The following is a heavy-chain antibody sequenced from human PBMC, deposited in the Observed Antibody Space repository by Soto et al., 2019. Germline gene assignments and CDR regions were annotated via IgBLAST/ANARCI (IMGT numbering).Heavy chain of an antibody. J-gene: IGHJ4*02. V-gene: IGHV4-39*01. Sequence: SETLSLTCTVSGGSISSSSYYWGWIRQPPGKGLDWIASIYDTGDTYYNPSLKSRVTISVDTSKKQFSLKPTSVTAADTAVYYCASRAAVPAYYFDDWGQGSLVTVSS. CDR2: IYDTGDT. D-gene: IGHD6-19*01. CDR3: ASRAAVPAYYFDD. CDR1: GGSISSSSYY.